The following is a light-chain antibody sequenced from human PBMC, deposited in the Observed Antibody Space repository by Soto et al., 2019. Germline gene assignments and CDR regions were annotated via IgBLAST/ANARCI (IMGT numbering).Light chain of an antibody. Sequence: QSVLTQPHSVSGAPGQRVTISCTGSSSNIGANYDVHWYQQRPGTAPKLLIFGNNNRPSGVPDRFSGSKSGTSASLAITGLQAEDEGDYYCQSYDNTLSARDGFGTGTKVTVL. V-gene: IGLV1-40*01. CDR1: SSNIGANYD. J-gene: IGLJ1*01. CDR2: GNN. CDR3: QSYDNTLSARDG.